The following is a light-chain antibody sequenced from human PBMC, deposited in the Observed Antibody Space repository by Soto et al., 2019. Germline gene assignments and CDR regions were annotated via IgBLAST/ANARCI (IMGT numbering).Light chain of an antibody. J-gene: IGKJ2*01. CDR3: QQYNRYPYT. CDR2: QAS. Sequence: DIQMTQSPSTLSASVGDRVTITCRASQSISSWLAWYQLTPGKAPKLLIYQASSLESGVPSRFSGSGSGTEFTLTISSLQPDDFATYYCQQYNRYPYTFGQGTKLEIK. V-gene: IGKV1-5*03. CDR1: QSISSW.